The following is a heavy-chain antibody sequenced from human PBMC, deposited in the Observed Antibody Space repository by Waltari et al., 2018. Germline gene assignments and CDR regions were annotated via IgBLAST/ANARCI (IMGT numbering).Heavy chain of an antibody. CDR2: IYYSGST. D-gene: IGHD3-10*01. J-gene: IGHJ6*03. Sequence: QVQLQESGPGLVKPSETLSLTCTVSGGSISSYYWSWIRQPPGKGLEWIGYIYYSGSTNYNPALKRRVTRSVDTSKNQFALKLSSVTAADTAVYYCARGGSPSAYYYYYMDVWGKGTTVIVSS. CDR1: GGSISSYY. CDR3: ARGGSPSAYYYYYMDV. V-gene: IGHV4-59*01.